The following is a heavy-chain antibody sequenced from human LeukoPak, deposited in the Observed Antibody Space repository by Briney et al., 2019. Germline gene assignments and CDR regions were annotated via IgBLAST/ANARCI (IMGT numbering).Heavy chain of an antibody. CDR2: ISGGGDST. Sequence: GGSLRLSCAASGFTFSSYAMSWVRQAPGKGLEWVSAISGGGDSTYYADSVKGRFTISRDNSKNTLYLQMHTLRAEDTAVYYCAKDLQSSYRSGSYYAIDYWGQGTLVTVSS. CDR3: AKDLQSSYRSGSYYAIDY. V-gene: IGHV3-23*01. D-gene: IGHD3-10*01. J-gene: IGHJ4*02. CDR1: GFTFSSYA.